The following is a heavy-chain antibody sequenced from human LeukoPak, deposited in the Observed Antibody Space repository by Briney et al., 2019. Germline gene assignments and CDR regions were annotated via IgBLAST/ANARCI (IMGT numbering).Heavy chain of an antibody. CDR1: GFTFSIYW. CDR2: IKEDGSET. CDR3: ARILRGSGASNWLDP. Sequence: GGSLRHSCAASGFTFSIYWMSWVRQAPGKGLEWVASIKEDGSETYFVDSVKGRFTISRDNAKNAVYLQMNSLRAEDTAVYCCARILRGSGASNWLDPSGQGTLVTVSS. V-gene: IGHV3-7*01. D-gene: IGHD2-15*01. J-gene: IGHJ5*02.